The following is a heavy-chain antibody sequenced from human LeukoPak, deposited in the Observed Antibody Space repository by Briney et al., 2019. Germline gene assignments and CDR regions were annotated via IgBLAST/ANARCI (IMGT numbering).Heavy chain of an antibody. J-gene: IGHJ3*02. D-gene: IGHD2-15*01. Sequence: GGSLRLSAAASGVTASSNYIGWVRQAPGEGQGWVSVISVGGDTYSAGSVKGRFTISRDKSKNTLYLQMNSLRAEDTAVYYCARDRVEGGGRLGAFDIWGQGTMVTASS. CDR3: ARDRVEGGGRLGAFDI. CDR1: GVTASSNY. CDR2: ISVGGDT. V-gene: IGHV3-66*01.